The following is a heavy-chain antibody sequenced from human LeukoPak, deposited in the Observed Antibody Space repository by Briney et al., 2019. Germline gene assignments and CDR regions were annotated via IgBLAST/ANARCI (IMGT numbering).Heavy chain of an antibody. V-gene: IGHV4-59*11. CDR3: ARGTAIDY. CDR1: GGSISSHF. Sequence: PSETLSLTCTVSGGSISSHFWSWIRQPPGKGLEWIGCIYYSGTTNYNPSLKSRVTISVDTSKNQFSLKLSSVTAADTAVYYCARGTAIDYWGQGTLVTVSS. CDR2: IYYSGTT. J-gene: IGHJ4*02. D-gene: IGHD6-25*01.